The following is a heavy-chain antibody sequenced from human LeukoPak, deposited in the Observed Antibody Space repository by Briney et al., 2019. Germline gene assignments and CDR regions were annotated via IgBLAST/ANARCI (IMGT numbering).Heavy chain of an antibody. V-gene: IGHV4-59*08. Sequence: SETLSLTCTVSGGSISGYIWSWIRQPPGKGLEWIAYIYDNGNTNYNPSLKSRVTIALDTSKTQFSLRLNSVTAADTAVYYCVRLSVVSPHRYFDLWGRGTPVTVSS. CDR2: IYDNGNT. CDR3: VRLSVVSPHRYFDL. D-gene: IGHD4-23*01. CDR1: GGSISGYI. J-gene: IGHJ2*01.